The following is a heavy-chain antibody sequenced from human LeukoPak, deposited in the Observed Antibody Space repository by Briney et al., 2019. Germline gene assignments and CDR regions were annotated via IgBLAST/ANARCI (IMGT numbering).Heavy chain of an antibody. Sequence: ASVTVSCKASGYTFTSYYMHWVRQAPGQGLEWMGIINPSGGSTSYAQKFQGRVTMTRDTSTSTVYMELSSLRAEDTAVYYCASWGGDREDDYWGQGTLVTVSS. V-gene: IGHV1-46*01. J-gene: IGHJ4*02. CDR3: ASWGGDREDDY. CDR1: GYTFTSYY. CDR2: INPSGGST. D-gene: IGHD3-16*01.